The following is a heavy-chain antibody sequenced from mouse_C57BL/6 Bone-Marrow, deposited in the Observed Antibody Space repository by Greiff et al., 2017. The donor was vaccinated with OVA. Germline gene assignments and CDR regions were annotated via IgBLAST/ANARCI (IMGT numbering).Heavy chain of an antibody. CDR3: ARPRWGFDH. Sequence: VQLQQSGPELVKPEASVKISCKSSGYAFSGSWLNWVKQRPGKGLEWIGRTYPGDGDTNYHGRFKGKARLAAERCSSTAYMHLNCLTSEDAAVYFCARPRWGFDHWGQGTTQTVAS. CDR2: TYPGDGDT. J-gene: IGHJ2*01. D-gene: IGHD4-1*01. V-gene: IGHV1-82*01. CDR1: GYAFSGSW.